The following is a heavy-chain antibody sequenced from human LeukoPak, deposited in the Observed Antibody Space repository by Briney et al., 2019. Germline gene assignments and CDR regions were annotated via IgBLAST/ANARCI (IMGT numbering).Heavy chain of an antibody. CDR1: GYTLTELS. Sequence: ASVKVSCKVSGYTLTELSMHWVRQAPGKGLEWMGGFDPEDGETIYAQKFQGRVTMTEDTSTDTAYRELSSLRSEDTAVYYCATEPRRWVVPPWFDPWGQGTLVTVSS. V-gene: IGHV1-24*01. J-gene: IGHJ5*02. CDR2: FDPEDGET. CDR3: ATEPRRWVVPPWFDP. D-gene: IGHD4-23*01.